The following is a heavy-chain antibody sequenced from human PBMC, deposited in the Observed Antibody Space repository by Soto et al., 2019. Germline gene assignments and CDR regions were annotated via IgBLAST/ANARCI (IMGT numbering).Heavy chain of an antibody. CDR3: ATVHRQQTYSGSYYWFDP. CDR2: FDPEDGET. V-gene: IGHV1-24*01. Sequence: ASVKVSCKVSGYTLTELSMHWVRQAPGKGLEWMGGFDPEDGETIYAQKFPGRVTMTEDTSTDTAYMELSSLRSEDTAVYYCATVHRQQTYSGSYYWFDPWGQGTLVTVSS. CDR1: GYTLTELS. J-gene: IGHJ5*02. D-gene: IGHD1-26*01.